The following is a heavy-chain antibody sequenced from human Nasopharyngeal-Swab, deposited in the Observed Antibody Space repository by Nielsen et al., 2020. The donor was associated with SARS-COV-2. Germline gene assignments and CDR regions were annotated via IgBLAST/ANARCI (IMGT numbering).Heavy chain of an antibody. CDR1: GYSFTSYW. CDR3: ARYTVTVGFDY. J-gene: IGHJ4*02. Sequence: GRSLRLSCKGSGYSFTSYWIGWVRQMPGKGLEWMGIIYPGDSDTRYSPSFQGQVTISADKSISTAYLQWSSLKASDTAMYYCARYTVTVGFDYWGQGTLVTVSS. CDR2: IYPGDSDT. D-gene: IGHD4-17*01. V-gene: IGHV5-51*01.